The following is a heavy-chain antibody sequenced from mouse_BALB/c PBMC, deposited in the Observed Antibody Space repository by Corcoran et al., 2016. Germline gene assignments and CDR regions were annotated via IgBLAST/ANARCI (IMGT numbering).Heavy chain of an antibody. D-gene: IGHD1-1*01. CDR2: ISCYNGAT. Sequence: LVKTGASVKISCKASGYSFTGYYMHWVKQSHGKSLEWIGYISCYNGATSYNQKFKGKATFTVATSSSTAYMQFNRLTSEDSAVYYCARGVLRSSFDYWGQGTTLTVSS. J-gene: IGHJ2*01. V-gene: IGHV1S34*01. CDR3: ARGVLRSSFDY. CDR1: GYSFTGYY.